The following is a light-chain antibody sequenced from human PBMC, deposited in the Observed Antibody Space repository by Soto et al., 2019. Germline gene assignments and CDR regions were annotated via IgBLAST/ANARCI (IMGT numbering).Light chain of an antibody. J-gene: IGLJ1*01. CDR2: DVS. V-gene: IGLV2-14*03. CDR3: SSYTVSTTLRYV. Sequence: QSALTQPASVSGSPGQSITISCTGTSSDVGAYNYVSWYQQHPGKAPKLIIYDVSNWPSGVSNRFSGSKSGDTASLTISGLQAEDEADYFCSSYTVSTTLRYVFGAGTKLTVL. CDR1: SSDVGAYNY.